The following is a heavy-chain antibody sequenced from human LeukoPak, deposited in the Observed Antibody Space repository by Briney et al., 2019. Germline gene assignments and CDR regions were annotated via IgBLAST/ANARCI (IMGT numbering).Heavy chain of an antibody. CDR2: ISGSGGST. CDR3: AKTPLRKQLVQNFDY. J-gene: IGHJ4*02. V-gene: IGHV3-23*01. CDR1: GFTFSSYA. D-gene: IGHD6-6*01. Sequence: GGSLRLSCAASGFTFSSYAISWVRQAPGKGLEWVSAISGSGGSTYYADSVKGRFTISRDNSKNTLYLQMNSLRAEDTAVYYCAKTPLRKQLVQNFDYWGQGTLVTVSS.